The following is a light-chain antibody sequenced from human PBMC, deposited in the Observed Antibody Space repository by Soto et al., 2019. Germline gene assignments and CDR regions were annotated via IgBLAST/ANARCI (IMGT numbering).Light chain of an antibody. CDR1: SSDVGGYNF. Sequence: QSALTQPASVSGSPGQSITISCTGTSSDVGGYNFVSWYQQHPGKAPKLMIYEVSNRPSGVSYRFAGSKSGNTASLTISGLQDEDEAYYYCSSYTSIGTLVFGGGTKLTVL. CDR3: SSYTSIGTLV. J-gene: IGLJ2*01. V-gene: IGLV2-14*01. CDR2: EVS.